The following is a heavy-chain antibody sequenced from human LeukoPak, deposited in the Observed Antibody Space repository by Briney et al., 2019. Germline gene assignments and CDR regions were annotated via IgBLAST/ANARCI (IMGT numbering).Heavy chain of an antibody. CDR3: AKEGEWLPDY. J-gene: IGHJ4*02. D-gene: IGHD3-3*01. CDR1: GFIFSTYG. V-gene: IGHV3-30*18. CDR2: ISYDGSDK. Sequence: PGGSLRLSCAASGFIFSTYGMHWVRQAPGKGLEWVAIISYDGSDKYYADSVKGRFTISRDNSKNTLYLQMNSLRAEDTAVYFCAKEGEWLPDYWGQGTLVTVSS.